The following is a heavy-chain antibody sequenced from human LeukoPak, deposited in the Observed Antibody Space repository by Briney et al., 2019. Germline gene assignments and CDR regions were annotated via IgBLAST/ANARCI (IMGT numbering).Heavy chain of an antibody. J-gene: IGHJ4*02. CDR1: GGSISGYY. D-gene: IGHD6-19*01. CDR2: TYTNWTT. V-gene: IGHV4-4*07. CDR3: ARGQWLAFDY. Sequence: SETLSLTCAVSGGSISGYYWSWIRRPAGKGLEWIGRTYTNWTTYYSPSLKSRVTMSVDTSKNQFSLKLSSVTAADTAVYYCARGQWLAFDYWGQGTLVTVSS.